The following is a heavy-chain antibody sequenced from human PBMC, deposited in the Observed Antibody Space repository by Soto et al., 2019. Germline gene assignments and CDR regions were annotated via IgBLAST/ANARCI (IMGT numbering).Heavy chain of an antibody. CDR2: IKGDGSIT. Sequence: EVQLVESGGGLVQPGGSLRLSCAASGFTFSDYWIHWVRQAPGKGRMWVSRIKGDGSITNYADSVKGRFTVSRDNAKNTLYIQMNSLRAEDTALYYCARGIRGHYGKDVWGQGTSVSVSS. CDR1: GFTFSDYW. D-gene: IGHD3-10*01. J-gene: IGHJ6*02. CDR3: ARGIRGHYGKDV. V-gene: IGHV3-74*01.